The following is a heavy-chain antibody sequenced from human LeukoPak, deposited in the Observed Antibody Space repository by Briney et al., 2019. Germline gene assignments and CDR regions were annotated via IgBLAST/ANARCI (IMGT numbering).Heavy chain of an antibody. J-gene: IGHJ6*03. CDR2: IIPIFGTA. CDR3: ARDGRYYYDSRYYYYYYMDV. D-gene: IGHD3-22*01. CDR1: GGTFSSYA. Sequence: SVKVSCKASGGTFSSYAISWVRQAPGQGLEWMGGIIPIFGTANYAQKFQGRVTITADESTSTAYMELSSLRSEDTAVYYCARDGRYYYDSRYYYYYYMDVWGKGTTVTVSS. V-gene: IGHV1-69*13.